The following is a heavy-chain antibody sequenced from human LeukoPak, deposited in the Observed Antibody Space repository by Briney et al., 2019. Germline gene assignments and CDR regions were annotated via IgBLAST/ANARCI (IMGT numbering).Heavy chain of an antibody. D-gene: IGHD2-2*01. V-gene: IGHV3-21*01. J-gene: IGHJ6*03. CDR1: GFTFSSYA. CDR3: ARESPPVVPAGIGYYYYYYMDV. Sequence: GSLRLSCAASGFTFSSYAMAWVRQAPGKGLEWVSSISSSSSYIYYADSVKGRFTISRDNAKSSLYLQMNSLRAEDTAVYYCARESPPVVPAGIGYYYYYYMDVWGKGTTVTVSS. CDR2: ISSSSSYI.